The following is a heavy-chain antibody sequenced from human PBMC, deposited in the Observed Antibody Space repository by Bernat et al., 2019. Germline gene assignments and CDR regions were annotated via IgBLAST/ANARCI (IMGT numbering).Heavy chain of an antibody. CDR2: IYHSGIT. J-gene: IGHJ3*02. CDR1: GDSITDRNW. CDR3: AREWGNDAFDM. V-gene: IGHV4-4*02. Sequence: QVQLQESGPGLVKPSGTLSLTCAVSGDSITDRNWWSWVRQPPGKGLEWIGEIYHSGITNYNPSLKSRFTISVDKSKNQLSLKLSSVTAADTAVYYCAREWGNDAFDMWGQGTMVTVSS. D-gene: IGHD7-27*01.